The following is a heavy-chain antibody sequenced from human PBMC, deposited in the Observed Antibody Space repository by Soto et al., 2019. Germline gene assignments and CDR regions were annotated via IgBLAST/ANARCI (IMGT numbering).Heavy chain of an antibody. Sequence: PGGSLRLSCAASGFTFSSYAMHWVRQAPGRGLEWVAVISYDENNKYYADSVKGRFTISRDNSKNTLFLQMNSLRAEDKALYLCAREGNGDYGGTFGIWGQGTMVTVSS. V-gene: IGHV3-30-3*01. CDR1: GFTFSSYA. D-gene: IGHD4-17*01. J-gene: IGHJ3*02. CDR2: ISYDENNK. CDR3: AREGNGDYGGTFGI.